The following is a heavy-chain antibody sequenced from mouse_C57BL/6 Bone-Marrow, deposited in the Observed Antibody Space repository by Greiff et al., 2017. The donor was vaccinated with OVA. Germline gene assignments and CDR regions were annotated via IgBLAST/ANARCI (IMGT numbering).Heavy chain of an antibody. CDR3: ERRGYYYGYYAMDY. V-gene: IGHV5-12*01. D-gene: IGHD1-1*01. Sequence: EVQLVESGGGLVQPGGSLKLSCAASGFTFSDYYMYWVRQTPEKRLEWVAYISHGGGSTYYPDTVKGRFTLSRDNAKNTLYLQMSRLKSEDTAMYYCERRGYYYGYYAMDYWGQGTSVTVSS. CDR2: ISHGGGST. J-gene: IGHJ4*01. CDR1: GFTFSDYY.